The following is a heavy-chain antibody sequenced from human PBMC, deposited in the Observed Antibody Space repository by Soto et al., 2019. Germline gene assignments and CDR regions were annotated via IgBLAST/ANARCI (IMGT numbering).Heavy chain of an antibody. V-gene: IGHV3-30*03. CDR2: ISYDGSNK. D-gene: IGHD6-19*01. CDR3: ARESVAGLPYYYYYYGMDV. Sequence: PGGSLRLSCAASGFTFSSYGMHWVRQAPGKGLEWVAVISYDGSNKYYADSVKGRFTISRDNSKITLYLQMNSLRAEDTAVYYCARESVAGLPYYYYYYGMDVWGQGTTVTVSS. J-gene: IGHJ6*02. CDR1: GFTFSSYG.